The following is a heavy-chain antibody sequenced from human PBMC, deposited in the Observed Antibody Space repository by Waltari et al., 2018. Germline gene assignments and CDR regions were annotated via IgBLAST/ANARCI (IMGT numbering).Heavy chain of an antibody. CDR2: VDPEDGET. V-gene: IGHV1-69-2*01. D-gene: IGHD3-10*01. J-gene: IGHJ3*01. CDR1: GYRFTDYY. Sequence: EVQLLQSGTELKKPGSTVKISCQVSGYRFTDYYIHWVQQAPGKGPQRMGLVDPEDGETIYAERFQGRVTITADTSTETAFMELSCLTSDDTAVYYCVTALGDRSSASRPFDVWGLGTLITVSS. CDR3: VTALGDRSSASRPFDV.